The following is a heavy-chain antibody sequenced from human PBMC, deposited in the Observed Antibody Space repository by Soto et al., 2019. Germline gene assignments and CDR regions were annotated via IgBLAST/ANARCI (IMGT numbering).Heavy chain of an antibody. D-gene: IGHD4-17*01. CDR1: GFTFSSYA. CDR3: ARGNYGDRVGGMDV. V-gene: IGHV3-64*01. J-gene: IGHJ6*02. CDR2: ISSNGGST. Sequence: EVQLVESGGGLVQPGGSLRLSCAASGFTFSSYARHWVRQAPGKGLEYVSAISSNGGSTYYANSVKGRFTISRDNSKNTLYLQMGSLRAEDMAVYYCARGNYGDRVGGMDVWGQGTTVTVSS.